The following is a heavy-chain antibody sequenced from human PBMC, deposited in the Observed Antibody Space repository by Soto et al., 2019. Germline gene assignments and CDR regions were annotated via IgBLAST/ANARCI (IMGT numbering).Heavy chain of an antibody. Sequence: EVQLEESGGALVQPGRSLRLSCAASGFTFDDYAMYWVRQVLGKGLEWVSSISWNSGHIGYADSVQGRFTTSRDNAKNSLYLQMNSLRPEDTALYYCVRSKGGYSYGTPFDYWGQGTLVTVSS. D-gene: IGHD5-18*01. V-gene: IGHV3-9*01. J-gene: IGHJ4*02. CDR2: ISWNSGHI. CDR1: GFTFDDYA. CDR3: VRSKGGYSYGTPFDY.